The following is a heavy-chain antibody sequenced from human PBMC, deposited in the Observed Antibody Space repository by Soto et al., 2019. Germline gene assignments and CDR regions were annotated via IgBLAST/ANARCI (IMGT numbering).Heavy chain of an antibody. J-gene: IGHJ4*02. CDR3: ARVSTTWEDDY. CDR2: ISSGSDTI. D-gene: IGHD5-12*01. CDR1: GFTFSDYG. V-gene: IGHV3-48*02. Sequence: EVQLVESGGGLVRPGGSLRLSCAASGFTFSDYGVNWVRQAPGKGLEWISYISSGSDTIYYADSVKGRFTISRDDAKNSLFLQMTSLRDEDTAVYYCARVSTTWEDDYWGQGTLVTVSS.